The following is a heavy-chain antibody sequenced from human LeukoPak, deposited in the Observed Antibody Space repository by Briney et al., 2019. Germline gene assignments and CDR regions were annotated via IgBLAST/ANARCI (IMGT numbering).Heavy chain of an antibody. CDR1: GGSISSYY. CDR2: IYYSGST. J-gene: IGHJ6*02. D-gene: IGHD6-13*01. CDR3: ARDGKGYSSSWSHYYYYGMDV. Sequence: SETLSLTCTVSGGSISSYYWSWIRQPPGKGLEGIGYIYYSGSTNYNPSLKSRVTISVDTSKNQFSLKLSSVTAADTAVYYCARDGKGYSSSWSHYYYYGMDVWGQGTTVTVSS. V-gene: IGHV4-59*01.